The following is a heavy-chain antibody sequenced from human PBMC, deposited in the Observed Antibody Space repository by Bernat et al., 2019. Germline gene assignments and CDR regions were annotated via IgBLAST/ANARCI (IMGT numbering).Heavy chain of an antibody. J-gene: IGHJ5*02. D-gene: IGHD6-13*01. V-gene: IGHV3-30*01. CDR3: ARAGIAAVEFGFDP. Sequence: QMQLVESGGGVVQPGRSLRLSCAASGFTFSSYAMHWVRQAPGKGLEWVAVISYDGSNKYYADSVKGRFTISRDNSKNTLYLQMNSLRAEDTAVYYCARAGIAAVEFGFDPWGQGTLVTVSS. CDR1: GFTFSSYA. CDR2: ISYDGSNK.